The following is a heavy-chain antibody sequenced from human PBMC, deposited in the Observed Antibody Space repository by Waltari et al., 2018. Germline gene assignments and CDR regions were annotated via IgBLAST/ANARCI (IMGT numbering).Heavy chain of an antibody. V-gene: IGHV3-48*03. Sequence: EVQLVLSGGGLVQPGGSLRLSCAASEFIFSNYEMHWIRQAPGKGLEWVSYISSRGTTIYYADSVKGRFTISRDNAKKSLYLQMKGLRAEDTAVYYCARERNTFIPFDYWGQGALVTVSS. D-gene: IGHD2-21*01. CDR1: EFIFSNYE. CDR3: ARERNTFIPFDY. CDR2: ISSRGTTI. J-gene: IGHJ4*02.